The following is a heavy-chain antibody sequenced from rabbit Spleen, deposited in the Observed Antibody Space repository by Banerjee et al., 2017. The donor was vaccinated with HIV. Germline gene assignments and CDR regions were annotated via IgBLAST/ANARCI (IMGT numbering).Heavy chain of an antibody. V-gene: IGHV1S45*01. J-gene: IGHJ6*01. Sequence: QEQLVESGGGLVQPEGSLTLTCTASGFSFSSSYYMCWVRQAPGKGLEWIACIYGGNSGSTYYANWAKGRFTISKASSTTVTLQMTSLTAADTATYFCARDGGSNVYNAMDLWGPGTLVTVS. CDR3: ARDGGSNVYNAMDL. CDR1: GFSFSSSYY. CDR2: IYGGNSGST. D-gene: IGHD4-2*01.